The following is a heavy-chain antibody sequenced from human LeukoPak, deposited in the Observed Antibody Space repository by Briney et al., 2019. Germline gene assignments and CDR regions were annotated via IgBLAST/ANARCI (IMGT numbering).Heavy chain of an antibody. CDR3: ARDQNDRDRNDYGDY. D-gene: IGHD4/OR15-4a*01. V-gene: IGHV3-48*01. J-gene: IGHJ4*02. Sequence: GGSLRLSCAASGCTFSDYSMNWVRQAPGKGLEWVSFISSGSSTIYYADSVKGRFTISRDNAKSSLYLQMNSLRGEDTAVYYCARDQNDRDRNDYGDYWGQGTLVSVPS. CDR1: GCTFSDYS. CDR2: ISSGSSTI.